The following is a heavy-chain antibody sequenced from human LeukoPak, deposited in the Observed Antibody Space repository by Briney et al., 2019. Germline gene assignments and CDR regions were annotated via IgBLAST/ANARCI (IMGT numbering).Heavy chain of an antibody. CDR3: ASGGRVDTAPSDY. CDR2: IYTSGST. D-gene: IGHD5-18*01. Sequence: KPSQTLSLTCTVSGGSISSGSYYWSWIRQPAGKGLEWIGRIYTSGSTNYNPSLKSRVTISVDTSKNQFSLKLSSVTAADTAVYYCASGGRVDTAPSDYWGQGTLVTVSS. CDR1: GGSISSGSYY. V-gene: IGHV4-61*02. J-gene: IGHJ4*02.